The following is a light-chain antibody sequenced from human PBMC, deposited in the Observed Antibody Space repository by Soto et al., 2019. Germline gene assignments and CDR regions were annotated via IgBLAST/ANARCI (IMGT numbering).Light chain of an antibody. CDR3: QQYDNLPPFT. CDR1: QDIRTS. V-gene: IGKV1-33*01. Sequence: DIQMTRSPSSLSASVGARVSITCQASQDIRTSLSWFQQKPGRAPKLLIYGASYLETGVPSRFRGSGSGTDFSFTISSLQPEDIATYYCQQYDNLPPFTFGPGTKVDIK. J-gene: IGKJ3*01. CDR2: GAS.